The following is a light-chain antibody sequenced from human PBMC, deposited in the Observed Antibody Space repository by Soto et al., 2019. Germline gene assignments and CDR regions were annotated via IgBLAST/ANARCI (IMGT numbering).Light chain of an antibody. CDR3: SSYTSCSTLYV. V-gene: IGLV2-14*01. CDR2: EVS. CDR1: SRDVGGYNY. J-gene: IGLJ1*01. Sequence: QSALTQPASVSGSPGQSITISCTGTSRDVGGYNYVSWYQQHPGKAPKLMIYEVSNRPSGVSNRFSGSKSGNTASLTISGLQAEDEADYYCSSYTSCSTLYVFGTGTKVTVL.